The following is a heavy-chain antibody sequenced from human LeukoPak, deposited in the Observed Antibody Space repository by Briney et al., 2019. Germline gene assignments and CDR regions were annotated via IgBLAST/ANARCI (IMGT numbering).Heavy chain of an antibody. CDR2: IRSDGSST. V-gene: IGHV3-74*01. D-gene: IGHD3-10*01. CDR1: GFTSSSYW. J-gene: IGHJ3*02. Sequence: PGGSLRLSCAASGFTSSSYWMHWVRQAPGKGLVWVSAIRSDGSSTSYADSVKGRFTISRDNAKNTLYLQMNSLRAEDTAVYYCARDQAGAFDMWGQGTMATVSS. CDR3: ARDQAGAFDM.